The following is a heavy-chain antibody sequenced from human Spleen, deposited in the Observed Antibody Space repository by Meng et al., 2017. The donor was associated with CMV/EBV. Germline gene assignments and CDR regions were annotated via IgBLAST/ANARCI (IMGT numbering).Heavy chain of an antibody. CDR3: ARDQGDCTNGVCYIRGNCDY. CDR2: MSGSTSYI. J-gene: IGHJ4*02. V-gene: IGHV3-21*01. Sequence: GGSLRLSCAASGFTFSRYTMHWVRQAPGKGLEWVSSMSGSTSYIFYADSVRGRFTISRDSSKHTLYLQMNSLRAEDTAVYYCARDQGDCTNGVCYIRGNCDYWGQGTLVTVSS. D-gene: IGHD2-8*01. CDR1: GFTFSRYT.